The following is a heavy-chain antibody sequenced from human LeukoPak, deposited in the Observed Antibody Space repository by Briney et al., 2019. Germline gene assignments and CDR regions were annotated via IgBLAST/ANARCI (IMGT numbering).Heavy chain of an antibody. J-gene: IGHJ4*02. Sequence: ASVKVSCKASGYTFSDFGITWVRQAPGQGVEWMGWIGAYNDNTNYPQKFQGRVTPTTDTSTSTAYMELRSLTSDDTALYYCARAGAAVTMFFDFWGQGTLVTVSP. CDR1: GYTFSDFG. CDR3: ARAGAAVTMFFDF. CDR2: IGAYNDNT. D-gene: IGHD4-17*01. V-gene: IGHV1-18*01.